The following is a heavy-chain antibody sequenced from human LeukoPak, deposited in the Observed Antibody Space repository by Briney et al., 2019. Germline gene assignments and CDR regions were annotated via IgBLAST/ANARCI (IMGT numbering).Heavy chain of an antibody. V-gene: IGHV3-30*18. J-gene: IGHJ4*02. CDR2: ISYDGSNK. CDR3: AKDGSVRDYYDSSVGEYYFDY. Sequence: PGGSLRLSCAASGFTFSNAWMSWVRQAPGKGLEWVAVISYDGSNKYYADSVKGRFTISRDNSKNTLYLQMNSLRAEDTAVYYCAKDGSVRDYYDSSVGEYYFDYWGQGTLVTVSS. D-gene: IGHD3-22*01. CDR1: GFTFSNAW.